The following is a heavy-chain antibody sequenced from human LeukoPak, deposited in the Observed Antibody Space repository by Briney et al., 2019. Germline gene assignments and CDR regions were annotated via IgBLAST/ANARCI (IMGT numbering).Heavy chain of an antibody. CDR1: GFIFTTYA. V-gene: IGHV3-23*05. Sequence: GGSLRLSCAASGFIFTTYAMGWVRQLPGKGLEWVSSVSSSGSDTYYTSSVKGRFTISRDNAKNTLYLQMNSLRAEDTAVYYCARDGSLPDYWGQGTLVTVSS. CDR3: ARDGSLPDY. D-gene: IGHD5-24*01. CDR2: VSSSGSDT. J-gene: IGHJ4*02.